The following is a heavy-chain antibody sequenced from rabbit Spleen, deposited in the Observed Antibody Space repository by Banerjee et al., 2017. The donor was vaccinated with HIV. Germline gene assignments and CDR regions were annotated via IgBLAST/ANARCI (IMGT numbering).Heavy chain of an antibody. D-gene: IGHD2-1*01. CDR1: GFSFSSSDY. V-gene: IGHV1S40*01. CDR2: IAGSSSGFT. CDR3: VRDQAGDADYGPYYLNL. J-gene: IGHJ4*01. Sequence: QSLEESGGDLVKPEGSLTLTCTASGFSFSSSDYMCWVRQAPGKGLEWISCIAGSSSGFTYSATWAKGRFTCSKTSSTTVTLQMTSLTAADTATYFCVRDQAGDADYGPYYLNLWGQGTLVTVS.